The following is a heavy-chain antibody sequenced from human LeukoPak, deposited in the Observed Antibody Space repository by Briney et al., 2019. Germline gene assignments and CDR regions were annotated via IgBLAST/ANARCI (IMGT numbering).Heavy chain of an antibody. Sequence: ASVKVSCKVSGYTLTELSMHWVRQAPGKGLEWTGWINPNSGGTNYAQKFQGRVTMTRDTSISSAYMELSGLRSDDTAVYYCARXGLRNYDSSGYLFDYWGQGTLVTVSS. D-gene: IGHD3-22*01. V-gene: IGHV1-2*02. J-gene: IGHJ4*02. CDR2: INPNSGGT. CDR1: GYTLTELS. CDR3: ARXGLRNYDSSGYLFDY.